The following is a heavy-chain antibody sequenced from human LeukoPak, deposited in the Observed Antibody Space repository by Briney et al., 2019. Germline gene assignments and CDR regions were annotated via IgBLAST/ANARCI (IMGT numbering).Heavy chain of an antibody. CDR3: AHRGDFSDSSGYYHYSPLAT. CDR2: IFWDDAK. J-gene: IGHJ5*02. Sequence: SGPTLFKPTPTLTLTSTFSGVSLSTAGVGVGWIRQPPVKALEWLALIFWDDAKRYSPSLKSRLTITRDTSKNQVVLTMTNMDPVDTATYYCAHRGDFSDSSGYYHYSPLATWGQGTLVYVSS. CDR1: GVSLSTAGVG. D-gene: IGHD3-22*01. V-gene: IGHV2-5*02.